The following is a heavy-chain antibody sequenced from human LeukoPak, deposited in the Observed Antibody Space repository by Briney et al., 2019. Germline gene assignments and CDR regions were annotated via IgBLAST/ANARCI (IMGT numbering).Heavy chain of an antibody. CDR1: GFTFDDYA. D-gene: IGHD1-26*01. J-gene: IGHJ4*02. Sequence: GGSLRLSCAASGFTFDDYAMHWVRQAPGKGLEWVSGISWNSESVAYADSVKGRFTISRDNAKNSLYLQMNSLRAEDTAVYYCATPIVGATRDFDYWGQGTLVTVSS. V-gene: IGHV3-9*01. CDR3: ATPIVGATRDFDY. CDR2: ISWNSESV.